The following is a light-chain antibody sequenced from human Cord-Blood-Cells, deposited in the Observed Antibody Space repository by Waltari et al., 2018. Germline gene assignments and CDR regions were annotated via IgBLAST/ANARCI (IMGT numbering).Light chain of an antibody. Sequence: DIQLTQSPSFLSASVGDRDTITCRASQGISSYLAWYQQKPGKAPKLLIYAASTLQSGVPSRFSGSGSGTEFTLTISSLQPEDFATYYCQQLNSYPWTFGQGTKVEIK. CDR1: QGISSY. CDR3: QQLNSYPWT. J-gene: IGKJ1*01. CDR2: AAS. V-gene: IGKV1-9*01.